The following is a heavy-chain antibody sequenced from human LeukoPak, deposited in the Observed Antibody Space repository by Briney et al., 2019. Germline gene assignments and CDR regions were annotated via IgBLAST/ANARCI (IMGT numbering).Heavy chain of an antibody. V-gene: IGHV4-30-4*08. CDR1: GGSISSGDYY. D-gene: IGHD5-24*01. CDR3: ARIRRDGYKNAYYFDY. Sequence: PSETLSLTCTVSGGSISSGDYYWSWIRQPPGKGLEWIGYIYYSGSTYYNPSLKSRVTISVDTSKNQFSLKLSSVTAADTAVYYCARIRRDGYKNAYYFDYWGQGTLVTVSS. J-gene: IGHJ4*02. CDR2: IYYSGST.